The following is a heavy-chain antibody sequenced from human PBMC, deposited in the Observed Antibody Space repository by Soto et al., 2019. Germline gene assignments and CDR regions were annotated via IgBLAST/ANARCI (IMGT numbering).Heavy chain of an antibody. Sequence: PGGSLRLSCAASGFTFSSYNMNWVRQAPGKGLEWLSYITRSSSTIYYADSVKGRFTISRDNSKNTLYLQMNSLRAEDTAVYYCAKALLGGYSYVLLFDPWGQGTLVTVSS. CDR3: AKALLGGYSYVLLFDP. CDR1: GFTFSSYN. J-gene: IGHJ5*02. CDR2: ITRSSSTI. V-gene: IGHV3-48*01. D-gene: IGHD5-18*01.